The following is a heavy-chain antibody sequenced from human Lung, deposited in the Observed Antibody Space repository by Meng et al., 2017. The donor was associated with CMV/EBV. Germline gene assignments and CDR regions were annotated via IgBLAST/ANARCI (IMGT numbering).Heavy chain of an antibody. CDR2: IYYSGRT. J-gene: IGHJ5*02. V-gene: IGHV4-59*01. D-gene: IGHD1-26*01. CDR1: GGSISGYY. CDR3: ARVRDVGGRHWFDP. Sequence: SETLSLXXPVPGGSISGYYWSWIRQPPGKGLEWIGYIYYSGRTNNNPSLKSRVSISVDTSKSQFSLRQSSVTAADTGVYYCARVRDVGGRHWFDPWGQGTMVTVSS.